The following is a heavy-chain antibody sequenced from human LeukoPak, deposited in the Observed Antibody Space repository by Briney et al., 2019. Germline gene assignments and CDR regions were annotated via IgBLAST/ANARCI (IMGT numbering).Heavy chain of an antibody. D-gene: IGHD2-2*01. CDR1: GGSISSYY. J-gene: IGHJ5*02. CDR2: IYHSGST. Sequence: PSETLSLTCTVSGGSISSYYWSWIRQPPGKGLEWIGYIYHSGSTNYNPSLRSRVTMSLDTSKNQFSLKLSSVTAADTAVYYCARQSQGYCSSTSCHSWFDPWGQGTLVTVSS. CDR3: ARQSQGYCSSTSCHSWFDP. V-gene: IGHV4-59*08.